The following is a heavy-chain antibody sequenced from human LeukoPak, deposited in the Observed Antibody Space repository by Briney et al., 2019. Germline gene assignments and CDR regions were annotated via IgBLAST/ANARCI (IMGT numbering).Heavy chain of an antibody. Sequence: PSEPLSLTCAVSGGSISGSDWWSWVRQPPGKGLEWIGEPYHGGTTNYNPSLKSRLTISVDKSKNQFSLNLSSVTAADTAVYYCARVWGRCFDPWGQGTPVTVSS. J-gene: IGHJ5*02. CDR1: GGSISGSDW. CDR3: ARVWGRCFDP. CDR2: PYHGGTT. V-gene: IGHV4-4*02. D-gene: IGHD3-16*01.